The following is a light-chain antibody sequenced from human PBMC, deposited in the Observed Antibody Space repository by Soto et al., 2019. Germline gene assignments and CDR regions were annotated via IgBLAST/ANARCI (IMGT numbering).Light chain of an antibody. J-gene: IGKJ5*01. Sequence: EIVLTQSPVTLSLSPGERATLSCRASQSFRGLLAWYQQKPGQAPRLLIYDAYNRATGIPPRFSGSGSGTDFTLTISSLEPEDSAVYYCQQRHMWPITFGQGPRLGIK. V-gene: IGKV3-11*01. CDR1: QSFRGL. CDR3: QQRHMWPIT. CDR2: DAY.